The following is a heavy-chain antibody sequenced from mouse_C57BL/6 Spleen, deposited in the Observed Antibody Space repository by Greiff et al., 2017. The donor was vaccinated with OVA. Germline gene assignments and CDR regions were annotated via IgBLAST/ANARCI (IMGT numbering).Heavy chain of an antibody. CDR1: GFTFSDYG. Sequence: EVNVVESGGGLVKPGGSLKLSCAASGFTFSDYGMHWVRQAPEKGLEWVAYISSGSSTIYYADTVKGRFTISRDKSKNTLFLQMNSLRSEDTAVYYCAKGAFSNYQVMAYWGQGTLVTVSA. V-gene: IGHV5-17*01. D-gene: IGHD2-5*01. J-gene: IGHJ3*01. CDR2: ISSGSSTI. CDR3: AKGAFSNYQVMAY.